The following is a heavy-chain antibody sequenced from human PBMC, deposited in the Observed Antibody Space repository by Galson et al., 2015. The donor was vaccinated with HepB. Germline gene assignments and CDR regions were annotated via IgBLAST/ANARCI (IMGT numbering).Heavy chain of an antibody. CDR3: ARDRWPQGYGVDV. J-gene: IGHJ6*02. D-gene: IGHD4-23*01. CDR2: IYYRSKWGY. V-gene: IGHV6-1*01. CDR1: GDSVSSNNAA. Sequence: CAISGDSVSSNNAAWNWIRQSPSRGLEWLGRIYYRSKWGYDYAESVKSRITINSDTSKNQFSLQLNSVTPEDTAVYYCARDRWPQGYGVDVWGQGTAVPVSS.